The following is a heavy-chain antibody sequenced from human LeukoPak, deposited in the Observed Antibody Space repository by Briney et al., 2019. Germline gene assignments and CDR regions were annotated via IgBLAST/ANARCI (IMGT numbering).Heavy chain of an antibody. CDR3: ARAPYGGNSFDY. J-gene: IGHJ4*02. CDR2: IYSGGST. V-gene: IGHV3-53*01. D-gene: IGHD4-23*01. CDR1: GFIVSSKY. Sequence: GGSLRLSCAASGFIVSSKYMSWVRQAPGKGLEWVSVIYSGGSTYYADSVKGRFTISRDNSKNTLYLQMNSLRGEDTAVYYCARAPYGGNSFDYWGQGTLVTVSS.